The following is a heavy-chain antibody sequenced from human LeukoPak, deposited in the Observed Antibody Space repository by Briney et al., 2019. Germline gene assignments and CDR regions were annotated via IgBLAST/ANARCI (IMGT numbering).Heavy chain of an antibody. V-gene: IGHV4-34*09. J-gene: IGHJ4*02. D-gene: IGHD4-23*01. CDR1: GGSFSGYY. Sequence: PSETLSLTCAVYGGSFSGYYWSWIRQPPGKGLEWIGEINHSGSTNYNPSLKSRVTISVVTSKNQFSLKLSSVTAADTAVYYCARSFFTERYGGNSHFDSWGQGTLVTVSS. CDR3: ARSFFTERYGGNSHFDS. CDR2: INHSGST.